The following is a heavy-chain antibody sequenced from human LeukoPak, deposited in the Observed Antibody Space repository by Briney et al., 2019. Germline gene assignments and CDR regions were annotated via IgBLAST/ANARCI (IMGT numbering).Heavy chain of an antibody. CDR3: ARGNSDYGDYPDYYYYCMDV. D-gene: IGHD4-17*01. Sequence: SVKVSCKASGGTFSSYAISWVRQAPGQGLEWMGGIIPIFGTANYAQKFQGRVTITTDEPTSTAYMELSSLRSEDTAVYYCARGNSDYGDYPDYYYYCMDVWGKGTTVTVSS. V-gene: IGHV1-69*05. J-gene: IGHJ6*03. CDR1: GGTFSSYA. CDR2: IIPIFGTA.